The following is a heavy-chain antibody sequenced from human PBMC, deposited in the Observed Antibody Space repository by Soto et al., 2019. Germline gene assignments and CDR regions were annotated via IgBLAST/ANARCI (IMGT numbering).Heavy chain of an antibody. Sequence: QVQLVQSGAEVKKPGSSVKVSCKASGGTFSSYAISWVRQAPGQGLEWMGGIIPIFGTANYAQKFQGRVTFTAHKSTSTAYMELRSLRSDDTAVYYCARGWETVGTTTPFAYWGQGTLVTVSS. CDR1: GGTFSSYA. CDR3: ARGWETVGTTTPFAY. CDR2: IIPIFGTA. V-gene: IGHV1-69*06. J-gene: IGHJ4*02. D-gene: IGHD1-26*01.